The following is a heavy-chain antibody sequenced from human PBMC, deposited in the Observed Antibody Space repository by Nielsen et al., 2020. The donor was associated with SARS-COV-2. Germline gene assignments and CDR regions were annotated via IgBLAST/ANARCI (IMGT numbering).Heavy chain of an antibody. Sequence: GESLKISCAASGFTFSSYAMHWVRQAPGKGLEWVAVISYDGSNKYYADSVKGRFTISRDNSKNTLYLQMNSLRAEDTAVYYCARGVLWGQGTMVTVSS. D-gene: IGHD1-1*01. CDR1: GFTFSSYA. CDR3: ARGVL. V-gene: IGHV3-30-3*01. CDR2: ISYDGSNK. J-gene: IGHJ3*01.